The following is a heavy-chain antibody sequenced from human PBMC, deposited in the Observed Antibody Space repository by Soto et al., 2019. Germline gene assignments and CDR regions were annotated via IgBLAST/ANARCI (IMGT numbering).Heavy chain of an antibody. CDR1: GYTLTELS. D-gene: IGHD3-10*01. V-gene: IGHV1-24*01. J-gene: IGHJ6*02. CDR2: FDPEDGET. Sequence: ASVKVSCKVSGYTLTELSMHWVRQAPGKGLEWMGGFDPEDGETIYAQKFQGRVTMTEDTSTDTAYMELSSLRSEDTAVYYCATVKSMVRGVITYGMDVWGQGTTVTV. CDR3: ATVKSMVRGVITYGMDV.